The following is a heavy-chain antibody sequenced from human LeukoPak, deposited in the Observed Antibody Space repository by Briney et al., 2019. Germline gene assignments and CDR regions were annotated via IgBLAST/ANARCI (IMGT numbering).Heavy chain of an antibody. V-gene: IGHV3-48*03. J-gene: IGHJ4*02. D-gene: IGHD6-13*01. CDR1: GFTFTSYE. CDR2: ISSSGSTI. CDR3: ARDKSSWYGGADY. Sequence: GGSLRLSCAASGFTFTSYEMNWVRQAPGKGLEWVSYISSSGSTIYYADSVKGRFTIPRDNAKNSLYLQMNSLRAEDTAVYYCARDKSSWYGGADYWGQGTLVTVSS.